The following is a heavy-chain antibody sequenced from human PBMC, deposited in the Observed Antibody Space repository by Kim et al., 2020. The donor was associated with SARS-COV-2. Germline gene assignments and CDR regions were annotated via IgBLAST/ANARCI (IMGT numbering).Heavy chain of an antibody. CDR2: MKQDGSER. Sequence: GGSLRLSCAGSGFIFSNHWMTWVRQAPGKGLEWVANMKQDGSERNYVDSVKGRFTISRDNAKNSLFLQMNSLRAEDTAVYYCARVTGFYNPVAYSYALDV. CDR3: ARVTGFYNPVAYSYALDV. J-gene: IGHJ6*01. V-gene: IGHV3-7*01. CDR1: GFIFSNHW. D-gene: IGHD3-9*01.